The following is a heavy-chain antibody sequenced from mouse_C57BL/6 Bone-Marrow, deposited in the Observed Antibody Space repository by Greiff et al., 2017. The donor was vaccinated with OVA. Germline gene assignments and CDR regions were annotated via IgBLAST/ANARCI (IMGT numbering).Heavy chain of an antibody. CDR2: ISYDGSN. CDR1: GYSITSGYY. D-gene: IGHD2-5*01. Sequence: EVKLMESGPGLVKPSQSLSLTCSVTGYSITSGYYWNWIRQFPGNKLEWMGYISYDGSNNYNPSLKNRISITRDTSKNQFFLKLNSVTTEDTATYYCHYYSNPFAYWGQGTLVTVSA. CDR3: HYYSNPFAY. V-gene: IGHV3-6*01. J-gene: IGHJ3*01.